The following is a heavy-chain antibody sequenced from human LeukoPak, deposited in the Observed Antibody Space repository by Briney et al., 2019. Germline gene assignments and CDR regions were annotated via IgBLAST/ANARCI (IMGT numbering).Heavy chain of an antibody. CDR2: ISGSSTYT. Sequence: GGSLRLSCVASGFTFSTYNMNWVRQAPGKGLEWVSSISGSSTYTYYADSAKGRFAISRDNAKNSLYLQMNSLRAEDTAVYYCAKETGYSGYDYGDYWGQGTLVTVSS. J-gene: IGHJ4*02. V-gene: IGHV3-21*04. CDR3: AKETGYSGYDYGDY. CDR1: GFTFSTYN. D-gene: IGHD5-12*01.